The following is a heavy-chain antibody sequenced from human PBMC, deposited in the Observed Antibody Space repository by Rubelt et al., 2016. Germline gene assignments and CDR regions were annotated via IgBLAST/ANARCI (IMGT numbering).Heavy chain of an antibody. Sequence: QVQLQESGPGLVKPSQTLSLTCTVSGGSISSGGYYWSWIRQHPGKGLEWIGYIYYSGSTYYNPSLKCRVTRSVDTSKNQFSLKLSAVTAADTAVYYCAGPVAGNYGMDVWGQGTTVTVSS. CDR1: GGSISSGGYY. D-gene: IGHD6-19*01. CDR3: AGPVAGNYGMDV. J-gene: IGHJ6*02. CDR2: IYYSGST. V-gene: IGHV4-31*03.